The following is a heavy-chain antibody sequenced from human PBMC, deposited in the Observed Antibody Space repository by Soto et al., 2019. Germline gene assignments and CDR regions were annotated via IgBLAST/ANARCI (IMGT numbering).Heavy chain of an antibody. CDR3: ARIRMVRGVIYGMDV. Sequence: GESLKISCKGSGYSFTSYWIGWVRQMPGKGLEWMGIIYPGDSDTRYSPSFQGQVTISADKSISTAYLQWSSLKASDTAMYYCARIRMVRGVIYGMDVWGQGTTVTVSS. J-gene: IGHJ6*02. CDR1: GYSFTSYW. D-gene: IGHD3-10*01. V-gene: IGHV5-51*01. CDR2: IYPGDSDT.